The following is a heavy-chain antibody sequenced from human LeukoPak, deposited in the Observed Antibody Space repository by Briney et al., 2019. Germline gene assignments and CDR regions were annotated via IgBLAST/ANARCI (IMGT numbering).Heavy chain of an antibody. J-gene: IGHJ6*02. CDR1: GFTFSTYW. D-gene: IGHD6-25*01. Sequence: GRSLRLSCAASGFTFSTYWMSWVRQAPVKGLEWVANIKQDGSEKYYVDSVKGRFTISRDNAKNSLYLQMNSLRAEDTAVYYCARYQGGGWDVWGQGTTVTVSS. V-gene: IGHV3-7*01. CDR3: ARYQGGGWDV. CDR2: IKQDGSEK.